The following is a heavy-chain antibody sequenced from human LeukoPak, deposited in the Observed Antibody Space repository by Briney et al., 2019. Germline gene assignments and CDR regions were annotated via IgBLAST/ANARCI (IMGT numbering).Heavy chain of an antibody. J-gene: IGHJ4*02. D-gene: IGHD6-6*01. CDR3: AREPSGGSSSLDY. Sequence: GASVKVSCKASGGTFSSYAISWVRQAPGQGLEWMGWINPNSGGTNYAQKFQGRVTMTRDTSISTAYMELSRLRSDDTAVYYCAREPSGGSSSLDYWGQGTLVTVSS. CDR1: GGTFSSYA. V-gene: IGHV1-2*02. CDR2: INPNSGGT.